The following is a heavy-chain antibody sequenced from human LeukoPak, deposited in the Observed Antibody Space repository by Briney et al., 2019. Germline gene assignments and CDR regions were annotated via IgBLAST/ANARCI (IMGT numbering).Heavy chain of an antibody. CDR3: ARLPITKRAMDV. J-gene: IGHJ6*02. D-gene: IGHD3-3*01. V-gene: IGHV4-39*01. CDR2: IYYVGSP. CDR1: GDSMKSGDPY. Sequence: SDTLSLTCNMSGDSMKSGDPYWGWLRQSPFKGLEWIASIYYVGSPYYNPSLNSRRVTMSVDTAKNQFSLKLTSVTAADSAVYYCARLPITKRAMDVWGQGTTVTVSS.